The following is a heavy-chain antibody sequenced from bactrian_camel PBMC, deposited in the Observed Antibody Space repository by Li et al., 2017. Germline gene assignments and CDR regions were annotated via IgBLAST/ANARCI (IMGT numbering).Heavy chain of an antibody. CDR3: ATDALYGLNSPST. V-gene: IGHV3S1*01. J-gene: IGHJ4*01. Sequence: HVQLVESGGGSVQAGGSLRLSCAATGYEICKYCMAWFRQAPGKEREGVARITAQGNTVPAVAVKGRFTISRDDAKNTLYLQMNSLKSEDTALYYCATDALYGLNSPSTWGQGTQVTVS. D-gene: IGHD3*01. CDR1: GYEICKYC. CDR2: ITAQGNT.